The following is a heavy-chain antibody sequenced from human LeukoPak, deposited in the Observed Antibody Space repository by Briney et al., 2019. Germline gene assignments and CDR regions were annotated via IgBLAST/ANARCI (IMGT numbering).Heavy chain of an antibody. Sequence: SETLSLTCTVSGGSISSSSYYWGWIRQPPGKGLEWIGSIYYSGSTYYNPSLKSRVTISVDTSKNQFSLKLSSVTAADTAVYYCARIPVVGWSGYYLHWGQGTLVTVSS. CDR2: IYYSGST. CDR3: ARIPVVGWSGYYLH. D-gene: IGHD3-3*01. V-gene: IGHV4-39*01. J-gene: IGHJ4*02. CDR1: GGSISSSSYY.